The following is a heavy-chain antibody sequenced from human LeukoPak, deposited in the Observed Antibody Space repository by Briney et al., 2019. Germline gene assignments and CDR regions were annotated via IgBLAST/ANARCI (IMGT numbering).Heavy chain of an antibody. J-gene: IGHJ4*02. D-gene: IGHD3-3*01. CDR2: IKQDGSEK. CDR3: ARDVTTSYYDFWSGPYFDY. CDR1: GFTFSSYW. Sequence: GGSLRLSCAASGFTFSSYWMSWVRQAPGKGLEWVANIKQDGSEKYYVDSVKGRFTISRDNAKNSLYLQMNSLRAEDTAVYYCARDVTTSYYDFWSGPYFDYWGQGTLVTVSS. V-gene: IGHV3-7*03.